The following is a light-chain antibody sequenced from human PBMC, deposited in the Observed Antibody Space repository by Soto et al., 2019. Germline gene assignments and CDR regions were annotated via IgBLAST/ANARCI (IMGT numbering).Light chain of an antibody. Sequence: EIVLTQSPGTLSLSPGERATLSCRASQSVSSSYLAWYQQKPGQAPRLLIYGASSRATGIADRFSGSGSGTDFTLTISRLEPEDFAAYYCQQYGSSPWTFGQGTKVEIK. CDR3: QQYGSSPWT. V-gene: IGKV3-20*01. CDR1: QSVSSSY. CDR2: GAS. J-gene: IGKJ1*01.